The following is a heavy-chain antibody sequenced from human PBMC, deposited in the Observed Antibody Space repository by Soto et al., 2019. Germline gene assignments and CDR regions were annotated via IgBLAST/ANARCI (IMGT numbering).Heavy chain of an antibody. J-gene: IGHJ4*02. V-gene: IGHV4-39*01. Sequence: KTSETLSLTCTVSGGSISSSSYYWGWIRQPPGKGLEWIGSIYYSGSTYYNPSLKSRVTISVDTSKNQFSLKLSSVTAADTAVYYCARRGYYDSSGYYRRDYWGQGTLVTVSS. D-gene: IGHD3-22*01. CDR1: GGSISSSSYY. CDR2: IYYSGST. CDR3: ARRGYYDSSGYYRRDY.